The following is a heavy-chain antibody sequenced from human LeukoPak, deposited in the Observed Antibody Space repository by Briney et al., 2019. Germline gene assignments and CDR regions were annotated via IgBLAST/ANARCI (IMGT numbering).Heavy chain of an antibody. D-gene: IGHD3-10*01. CDR3: ARDRGNPDSFSI. CDR2: INADGSTI. Sequence: GGSLRLSCAASGYNLSPFWMHSVRPAPGKGLVWVSHINADGSTIVYADSVKGRFTISRDNAKNTLFLQMDSLRAEDTAVYYCARDRGNPDSFSIWGQGTVVTVSS. CDR1: GYNLSPFW. V-gene: IGHV3-74*01. J-gene: IGHJ3*02.